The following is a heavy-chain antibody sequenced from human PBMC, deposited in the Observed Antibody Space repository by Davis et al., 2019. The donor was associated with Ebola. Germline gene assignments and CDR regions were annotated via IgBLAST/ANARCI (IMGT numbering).Heavy chain of an antibody. CDR2: IYYGGST. CDR3: AREPVVTGGMDV. Sequence: MPSETLSLTCTVSGGSISSSSYYWGWIRQPPGKGLEWIGSIYYGGSTYYNPSLKSRVTISVDTSKNQFSLKLRSVTAADTAVYYCAREPVVTGGMDVWGKGTTVTVSS. D-gene: IGHD2-21*02. V-gene: IGHV4-39*07. J-gene: IGHJ6*04. CDR1: GGSISSSSYY.